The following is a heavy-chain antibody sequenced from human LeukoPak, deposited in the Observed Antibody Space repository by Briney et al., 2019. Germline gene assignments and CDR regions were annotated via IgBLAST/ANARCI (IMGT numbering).Heavy chain of an antibody. J-gene: IGHJ4*02. CDR3: ARSYGSGNYFDY. D-gene: IGHD3-10*01. CDR2: IYYSGSA. CDR1: GGSISTYY. V-gene: IGHV4-59*01. Sequence: SETPSLTCTVSGGSISTYYWSWIRQSPGKGLEWIGYIYYSGSANYNPSLKSRVTISVDTSKNQFSLKLSSVTAADTAVYYCARSYGSGNYFDYWGQGTLVTVSS.